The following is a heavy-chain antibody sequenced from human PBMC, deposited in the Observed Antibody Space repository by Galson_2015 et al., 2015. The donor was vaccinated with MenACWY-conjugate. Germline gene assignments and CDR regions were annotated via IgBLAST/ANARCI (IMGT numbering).Heavy chain of an antibody. CDR3: ARTAGSVPP. D-gene: IGHD6-13*01. Sequence: SLRLSCAASGFTFSTHWMGWVRQAPGKGLEWVANIKQGGSAKYYVDSVKGRFTISRDNAKNSLYLQMDSLRAEDTAVYYCARTAGSVPPWGQGTLVTVSS. J-gene: IGHJ5*02. V-gene: IGHV3-7*01. CDR1: GFTFSTHW. CDR2: IKQGGSAK.